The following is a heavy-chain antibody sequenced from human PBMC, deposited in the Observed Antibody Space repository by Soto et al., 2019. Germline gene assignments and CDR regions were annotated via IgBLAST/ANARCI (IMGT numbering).Heavy chain of an antibody. J-gene: IGHJ3*02. CDR3: ARVLRYFDGLTGPLDAFDI. D-gene: IGHD3-9*01. CDR1: GYSFTSYW. Sequence: PGESLKISCKGSGYSFTSYWISWVRQMPGKGLEWMGRIDPSDSYTNYSPSFQGHVTISADKSISTAYLQWSSLKASDTAMYYCARVLRYFDGLTGPLDAFDIWGQGTMVTVSS. CDR2: IDPSDSYT. V-gene: IGHV5-10-1*01.